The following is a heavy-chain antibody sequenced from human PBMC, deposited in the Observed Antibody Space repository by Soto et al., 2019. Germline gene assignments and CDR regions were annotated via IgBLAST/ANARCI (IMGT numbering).Heavy chain of an antibody. D-gene: IGHD6-13*01. CDR3: ARASAIAAAGDYYYDMDV. CDR2: IIPIFGTA. V-gene: IGHV1-69*01. CDR1: GGTFSSYA. J-gene: IGHJ6*02. Sequence: QVQLVQSGAEVKKPGSSLKVSCKASGGTFSSYAISWVRQAPGQGLEWMGGIIPIFGTANYAQKFQGRVTITADESTSTAYMELSSLRSEDTALYYCARASAIAAAGDYYYDMDVWGQGTTVTVSS.